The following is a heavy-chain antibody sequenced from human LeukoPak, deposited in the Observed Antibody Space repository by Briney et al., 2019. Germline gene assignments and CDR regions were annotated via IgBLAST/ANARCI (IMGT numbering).Heavy chain of an antibody. V-gene: IGHV3-23*01. J-gene: IGHJ4*02. CDR1: GFTFSSYA. D-gene: IGHD3-22*01. CDR2: ISGSGGST. CDR3: AKAYYDSSGYSTAY. Sequence: GGSLRLSCAASGFTFSSYAMSWVRQAPGKGLEWVSGISGSGGSTYYADSVKGRFTISRDNSKNTLYLQMNSLRAEDTAVYYCAKAYYDSSGYSTAYWGQETLVTVSS.